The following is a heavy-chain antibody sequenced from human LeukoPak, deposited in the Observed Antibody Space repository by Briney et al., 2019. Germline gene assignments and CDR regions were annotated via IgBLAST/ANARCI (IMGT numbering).Heavy chain of an antibody. V-gene: IGHV4-59*01. J-gene: IGHJ4*02. D-gene: IGHD1-26*01. Sequence: SETLSLTCTVSGGSMSNYYWSWIRQSAGKGLEWIGYIYYSGSTNYNPSLKSRVTISVDTSKNQFSLKLSSVTAADTAVSYCAREWELLPPHHSDFDYWGQGTLVTVSS. CDR1: GGSMSNYY. CDR2: IYYSGST. CDR3: AREWELLPPHHSDFDY.